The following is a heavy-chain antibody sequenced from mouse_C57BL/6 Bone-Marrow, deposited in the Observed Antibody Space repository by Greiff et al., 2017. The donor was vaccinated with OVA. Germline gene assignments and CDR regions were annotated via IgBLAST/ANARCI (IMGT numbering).Heavy chain of an antibody. D-gene: IGHD4-1*01. CDR3: ARELGRFDY. CDR2: IYPSSGNT. V-gene: IGHV1-81*01. Sequence: VQLQESGAELARPGASVKLSCKASGYTFTSYGISWVKQRTGQGLEWIGEIYPSSGNTYYTEQFKGKATLTADKSSSTAYMELRSLTSEDSAVYFCARELGRFDYWGQGTTLTVSS. J-gene: IGHJ2*01. CDR1: GYTFTSYG.